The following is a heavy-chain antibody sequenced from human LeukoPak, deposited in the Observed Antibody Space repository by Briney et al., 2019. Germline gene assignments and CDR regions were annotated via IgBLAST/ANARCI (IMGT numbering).Heavy chain of an antibody. CDR2: INHGGST. D-gene: IGHD2-15*01. V-gene: IGHV4-34*01. CDR1: GGSFSGYY. Sequence: PSETLSLTCAVYGGSFSGYYWSWIRQPPGKGLEWIGEINHGGSTNYNPSLKSRVTISVDTSKNQFSLKLSSVTAADTAVYYCARVAVDGLGAFDIWGQGTMVTVSS. J-gene: IGHJ3*02. CDR3: ARVAVDGLGAFDI.